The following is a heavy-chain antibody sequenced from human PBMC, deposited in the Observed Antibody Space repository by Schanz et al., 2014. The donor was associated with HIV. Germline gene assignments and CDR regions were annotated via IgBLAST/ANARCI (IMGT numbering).Heavy chain of an antibody. CDR2: INHSGAT. D-gene: IGHD1-26*01. CDR1: GGSISSGDYY. V-gene: IGHV4-34*01. CDR3: ARVRSGSTAGYFDL. Sequence: QVQLQQWGAGLLKPSETLSLTCTVSGGSISSGDYYWSWIRQHPVKGLEWIGDINHSGATRYNSSLNTRVTMSLDPSRRQISLKVTSVTAADTALYFCARVRSGSTAGYFDLWGRGTPVTVSS. J-gene: IGHJ2*01.